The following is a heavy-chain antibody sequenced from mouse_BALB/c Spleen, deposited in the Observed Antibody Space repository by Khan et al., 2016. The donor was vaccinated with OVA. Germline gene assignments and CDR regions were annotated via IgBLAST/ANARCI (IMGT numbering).Heavy chain of an antibody. J-gene: IGHJ4*01. CDR1: GYSITSDYA. D-gene: IGHD2-3*01. CDR3: ARDGSRYNYAMDY. Sequence: EVQLQESGPGLVNPSQSLSLTCTDTGYSITSDYAWNWIRQFPGNKLEWMGYINYSGSTNYNPALKSRISITRDTSKNQFFLQLNSVTTEDTATYYCARDGSRYNYAMDYWGQGTSVTVSS. CDR2: INYSGST. V-gene: IGHV3-2*02.